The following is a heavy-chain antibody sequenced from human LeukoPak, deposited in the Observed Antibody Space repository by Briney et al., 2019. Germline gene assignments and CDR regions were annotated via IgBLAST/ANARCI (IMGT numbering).Heavy chain of an antibody. V-gene: IGHV3-30*02. CDR3: ARSGLDLSAFDI. CDR1: GFTFSSYG. D-gene: IGHD3-10*01. J-gene: IGHJ3*02. Sequence: GGSLRLSCAASGFTFSSYGMHWVRQAPGKGLEWVAFIRYDGSNKYYADSVKGRFTIPRDNSKNTLYLQMNSLRAEDTAVYYCARSGLDLSAFDIWGQGTMVTVSS. CDR2: IRYDGSNK.